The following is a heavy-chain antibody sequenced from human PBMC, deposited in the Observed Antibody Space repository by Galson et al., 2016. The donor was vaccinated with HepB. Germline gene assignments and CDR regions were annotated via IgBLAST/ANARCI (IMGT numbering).Heavy chain of an antibody. Sequence: SLRLSCAASGFTFSSYTMHWVRQTPGKGLEWVALIAYDGSNKYYADSVKGRFTISRDNSKNTLYLQMNSLRAEDTAIYYCARDARHSSNWYYGVASPGFYYYGMDVWGQGTTVTVSS. J-gene: IGHJ6*02. CDR3: ARDARHSSNWYYGVASPGFYYYGMDV. D-gene: IGHD6-13*01. V-gene: IGHV3-30*04. CDR1: GFTFSSYT. CDR2: IAYDGSNK.